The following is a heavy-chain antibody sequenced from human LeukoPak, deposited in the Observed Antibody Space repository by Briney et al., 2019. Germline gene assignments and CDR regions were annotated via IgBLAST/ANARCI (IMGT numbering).Heavy chain of an antibody. CDR1: GFTFSDYW. J-gene: IGHJ4*02. Sequence: PGGSLRLSCTASGFTFSDYWMTWVRQAPGKGLEWVANIRQDGSAKYYVDSVKGRFTISRDNAKNSLYLQMDSLRVEDTATYYCARWRGSTSERSDYWGQGTLVTVCS. CDR3: ARWRGSTSERSDY. D-gene: IGHD2-2*01. CDR2: IRQDGSAK. V-gene: IGHV3-7*01.